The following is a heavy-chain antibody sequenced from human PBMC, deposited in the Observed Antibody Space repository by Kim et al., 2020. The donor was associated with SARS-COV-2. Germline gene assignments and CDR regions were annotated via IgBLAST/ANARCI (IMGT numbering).Heavy chain of an antibody. V-gene: IGHV3-23*01. Sequence: GWSLRLSCAVSEFTFGSNAMNWVRQAPGKGLEWVSAISGIGGSTYYADSVKGRFTISRDNSNNTVYLQMNSLRAEDTAVYYCAKRPLGGSFDYWGQGTLVTVSS. CDR3: AKRPLGGSFDY. CDR1: EFTFGSNA. D-gene: IGHD3-16*01. J-gene: IGHJ4*02. CDR2: ISGIGGST.